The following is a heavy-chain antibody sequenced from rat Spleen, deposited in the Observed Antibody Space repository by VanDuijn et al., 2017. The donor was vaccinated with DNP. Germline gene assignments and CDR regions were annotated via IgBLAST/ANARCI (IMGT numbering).Heavy chain of an antibody. CDR3: ARGLNYGGYNYYWYFDF. V-gene: IGHV3-1*01. CDR2: INYSGNT. D-gene: IGHD1-11*01. J-gene: IGHJ1*01. CDR1: GYSITSNY. Sequence: EVQFQESGPGLVKSSQSLSLTCSVTGYSITSNYWAWIRKFPGNKMEWMGYINYSGNTAYNPSLRSRISITSDTSKNQFFLQLNSVTTEETATYYCARGLNYGGYNYYWYFDFWGPGIMVTVSS.